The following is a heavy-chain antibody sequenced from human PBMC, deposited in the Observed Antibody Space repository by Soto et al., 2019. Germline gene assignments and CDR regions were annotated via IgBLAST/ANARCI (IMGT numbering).Heavy chain of an antibody. V-gene: IGHV1-2*02. CDR1: GYTFTGYY. D-gene: IGHD2-21*02. CDR3: AREIAVVVTATKYNWFDP. Sequence: ASVKVSCKASGYTFTGYYMHWVRQAPGQGLEWMGWINPNSGGTNYAQKFQGRATMTRDTSISTAYMELSRLRSDDTAVYYCAREIAVVVTATKYNWFDPWGQGTLVTVSS. CDR2: INPNSGGT. J-gene: IGHJ5*02.